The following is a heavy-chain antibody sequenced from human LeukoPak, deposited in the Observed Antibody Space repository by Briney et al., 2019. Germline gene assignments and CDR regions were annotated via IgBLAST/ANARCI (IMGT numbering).Heavy chain of an antibody. J-gene: IGHJ4*02. Sequence: PGGSLRLSCAASGFTFSDYYMSWIRQAPGKGLEWIAYISRSGSSIQYAESVRGRFTISRDNAKTSLYLQMNSLRAEDTSVYYCARSPQWELPDYWGQGTLVTVSS. V-gene: IGHV3-11*04. CDR1: GFTFSDYY. CDR3: ARSPQWELPDY. CDR2: ISRSGSSI. D-gene: IGHD1-26*01.